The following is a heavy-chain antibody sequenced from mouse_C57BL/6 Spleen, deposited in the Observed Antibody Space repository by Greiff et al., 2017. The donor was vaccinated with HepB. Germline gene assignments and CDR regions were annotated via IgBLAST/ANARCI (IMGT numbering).Heavy chain of an antibody. CDR1: GFNIKDDY. Sequence: EVQVVESGAELVRPGASVKLSCTASGFNIKDDYMHWVKQRPEQGLEWIGWIDPENGDTEYASKFQGKATITADTSSNTAYLQLSSLTSEDTAVYYCTTYDYGAWFAYWGQGTLVTVSA. V-gene: IGHV14-4*01. J-gene: IGHJ3*01. D-gene: IGHD1-1*01. CDR2: IDPENGDT. CDR3: TTYDYGAWFAY.